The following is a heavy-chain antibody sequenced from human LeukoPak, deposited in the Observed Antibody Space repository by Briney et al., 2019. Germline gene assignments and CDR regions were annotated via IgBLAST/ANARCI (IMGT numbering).Heavy chain of an antibody. CDR3: AHSRCLTYYYDSSGYSFSYDY. Sequence: SGPTLVHPTPPPTLTCTFSGFSLSTSGVGVGWIRQPPGKALEWLALIYWDDDKRYSPSLKSRLTITKDTSKNQVVLTMTNMDPVDTATYYCAHSRCLTYYYDSSGYSFSYDYWGQGTLVTVSS. D-gene: IGHD3-22*01. CDR2: IYWDDDK. V-gene: IGHV2-5*02. CDR1: GFSLSTSGVG. J-gene: IGHJ4*02.